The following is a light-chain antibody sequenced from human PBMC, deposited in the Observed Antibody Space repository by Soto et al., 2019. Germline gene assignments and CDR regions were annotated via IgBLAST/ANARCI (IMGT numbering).Light chain of an antibody. CDR1: QSVTNN. J-gene: IGKJ4*01. CDR3: QQRRDWPLT. V-gene: IGKV3-11*01. Sequence: EIVLTQSPATLSLSPGERATLSCRASQSVTNNLAWYQQKSGQPPRLLIFDASNRATGVPGRFSGSGSGADFSLTVSSLAPEDGAIYYCQQRRDWPLTFGGGTTVDIK. CDR2: DAS.